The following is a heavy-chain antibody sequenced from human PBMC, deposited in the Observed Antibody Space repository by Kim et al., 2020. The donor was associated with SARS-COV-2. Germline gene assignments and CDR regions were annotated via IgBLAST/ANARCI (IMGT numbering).Heavy chain of an antibody. CDR3: ARVGCYYDEGGFCRIDY. CDR1: GGSISSGTYY. V-gene: IGHV4-31*03. D-gene: IGHD3-22*01. J-gene: IGHJ4*02. Sequence: SETLSLTCIVSGGSISSGTYYWSWIRQHPGQGLEWIGYIYYSGTTYSNPSLKSRVTISVDTSKNQFSLKLSSVTAADTAVYYCARVGCYYDEGGFCRIDYWGQGTLVTVSS. CDR2: IYYSGTT.